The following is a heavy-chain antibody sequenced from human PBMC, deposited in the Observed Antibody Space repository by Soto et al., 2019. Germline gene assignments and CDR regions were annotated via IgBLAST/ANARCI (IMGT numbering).Heavy chain of an antibody. CDR1: RASINKRGYN. D-gene: IGHD6-13*01. V-gene: IGHV4-30-4*01. J-gene: IGHJ5*02. Sequence: SHTLTLTCTPARASINKRGYNSPSIHKPPGRGLEWIGCVYYSGSTYYNPSLESRASISVDTSRNQFSLKLTSVTAADAAVYYCARGDSSSWFYTSFDPWGQGTLVTVS. CDR3: ARGDSSSWFYTSFDP. CDR2: VYYSGST.